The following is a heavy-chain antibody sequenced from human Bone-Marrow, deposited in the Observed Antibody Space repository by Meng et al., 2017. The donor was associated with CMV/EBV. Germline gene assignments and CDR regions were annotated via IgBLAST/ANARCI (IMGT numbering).Heavy chain of an antibody. J-gene: IGHJ4*02. CDR1: GFTFIDYY. CDR3: VRSSGWSLFDY. Sequence: HVQLVQSGAEMKKPGASVNVSCTTSGFTFIDYYIHWVRQAPGQGLEWMGWVNSKNEATNYARKFQGRVSMTRDTSISTAHMELSRLMSDDTAVYYCVRSSGWSLFDYWGQGTLVTVSS. V-gene: IGHV1-2*02. D-gene: IGHD6-19*01. CDR2: VNSKNEAT.